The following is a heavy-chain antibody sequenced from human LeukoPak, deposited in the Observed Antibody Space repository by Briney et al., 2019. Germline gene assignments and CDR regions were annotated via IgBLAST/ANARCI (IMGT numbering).Heavy chain of an antibody. V-gene: IGHV3-30*18. Sequence: GGSLRLSCAASGFTFSSYGMHWVRQAPGKGLEWVAVISYDGSNKYYADSVKGRSTISRDNSKNTLYLQMNSLRAEDTAVYYCAKASPNSGSYFDYWGQGTLVTVSS. J-gene: IGHJ4*02. CDR1: GFTFSSYG. CDR2: ISYDGSNK. CDR3: AKASPNSGSYFDY. D-gene: IGHD1-26*01.